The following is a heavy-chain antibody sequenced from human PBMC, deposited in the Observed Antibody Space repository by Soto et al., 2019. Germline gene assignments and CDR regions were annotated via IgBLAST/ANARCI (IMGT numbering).Heavy chain of an antibody. CDR2: ISSSSSTI. J-gene: IGHJ6*03. D-gene: IGHD2-2*01. Sequence: GGSLRLSCAASGFTFSSYSMNWVRQAPGKGLEWVSYISSSSSTIYYADSVKGRFTISRDNAKNSLYLQMNSLRAEDTAVYYCARSDCSSTSCYATSYYYYYYMDVWGKGTTVTVSS. V-gene: IGHV3-48*01. CDR1: GFTFSSYS. CDR3: ARSDCSSTSCYATSYYYYYYMDV.